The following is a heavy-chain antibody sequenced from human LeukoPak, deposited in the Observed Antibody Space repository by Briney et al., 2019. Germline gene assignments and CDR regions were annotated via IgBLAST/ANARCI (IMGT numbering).Heavy chain of an antibody. J-gene: IGHJ5*02. CDR1: GYTFTGYY. Sequence: ASVKVSCKASGYTFTGYYMHWVRQAPGQGLEWMGWINPNSGGTNYAQKFQGRVTMARDTSISTAYMELSRLTSDDTAVYYCATDHSMANTAWWFDPWGQGTLVTVSS. V-gene: IGHV1-2*02. CDR2: INPNSGGT. D-gene: IGHD5-24*01. CDR3: ATDHSMANTAWWFDP.